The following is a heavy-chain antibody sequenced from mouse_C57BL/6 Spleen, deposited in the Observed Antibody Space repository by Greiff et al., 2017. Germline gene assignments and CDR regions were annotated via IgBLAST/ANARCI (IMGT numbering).Heavy chain of an antibody. J-gene: IGHJ4*01. CDR3: SRDDGYYHYAMDY. CDR2: IWSDGST. CDR1: GFSLTSYG. Sequence: QVQLKESGPGLVAPSQSLSITCTVSGFSLTSYGVHWVRQPPGTGLEWLVVIWSDGSTNYNSALKSRLSISKDNSKSQVFLKMNSLQTDDTAMYYCSRDDGYYHYAMDYWGQGTSVTVSS. V-gene: IGHV2-6*03. D-gene: IGHD2-3*01.